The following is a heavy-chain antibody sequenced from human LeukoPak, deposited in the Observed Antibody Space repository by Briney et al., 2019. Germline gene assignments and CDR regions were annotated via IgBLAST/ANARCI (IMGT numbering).Heavy chain of an antibody. J-gene: IGHJ5*02. D-gene: IGHD2-15*01. CDR2: INHSGST. CDR3: ARLAPYNWFDP. V-gene: IGHV4-34*01. CDR1: GGSFSGYY. Sequence: PSETLSLTCAVYGGSFSGYYWSWIRQPPGKGLEWIGEINHSGSTNYNPSLKSRVTISVDTSKNQFSLELSSVTAADTAVYYCARLAPYNWFDPWGQGTLVTVSS.